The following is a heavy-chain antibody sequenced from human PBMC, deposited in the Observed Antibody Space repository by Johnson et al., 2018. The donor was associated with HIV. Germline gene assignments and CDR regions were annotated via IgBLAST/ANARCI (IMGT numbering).Heavy chain of an antibody. CDR3: ARGLGSRSAFDI. CDR1: GFSVSNNY. Sequence: EVQLVESGGGLVQPGGSLRLSCAASGFSVSNNYMSWVRQAPGKGLEWVSVIYSGGSTYHADSVKGRFTISRDNSKNTLYLQMNSVRAEDTAVYYCARGLGSRSAFDIWGQGTMVTVSS. CDR2: IYSGGST. J-gene: IGHJ3*02. V-gene: IGHV3-66*01. D-gene: IGHD2-2*01.